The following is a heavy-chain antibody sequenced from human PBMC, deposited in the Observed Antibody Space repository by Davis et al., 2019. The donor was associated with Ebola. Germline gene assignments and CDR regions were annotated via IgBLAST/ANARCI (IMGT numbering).Heavy chain of an antibody. CDR1: GFIFRNYV. V-gene: IGHV3-23*01. CDR2: FGTVGDT. J-gene: IGHJ3*02. Sequence: SLRPSCETSGFIFRNYVMSWVRQAPGKGLEWVSTFGTVGDTYYADSVKGRFAISRDNSRGTLYLQMNSLRVEDSAIYYCVKDSSNIWFDIWGQGTLVTVSS. D-gene: IGHD2/OR15-2a*01. CDR3: VKDSSNIWFDI.